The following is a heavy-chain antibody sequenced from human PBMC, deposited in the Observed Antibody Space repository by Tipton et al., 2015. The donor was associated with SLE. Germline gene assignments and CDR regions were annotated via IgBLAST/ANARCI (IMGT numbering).Heavy chain of an antibody. J-gene: IGHJ4*02. CDR1: GFSLRTPGVG. V-gene: IGHV4-39*01. Sequence: LVKPTQTLTLTCTFSGFSLRTPGVGVGWIRQTPGEGLECIGESNDSGKTNYNPALKSRATISVDTSRNQFSLRLKFVTAADTAVYFCARHPSLIIAAPNWGQGTLVTVSS. CDR2: SNDSGKT. D-gene: IGHD6-6*01. CDR3: ARHPSLIIAAPN.